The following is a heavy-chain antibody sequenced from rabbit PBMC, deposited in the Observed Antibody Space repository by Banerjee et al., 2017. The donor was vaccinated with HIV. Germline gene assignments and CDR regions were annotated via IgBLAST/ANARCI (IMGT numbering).Heavy chain of an antibody. D-gene: IGHD1-1*01. CDR2: ISAGSSGST. CDR3: ARATATSTYGNYGMDL. CDR1: GFSFISNA. V-gene: IGHV1S40*01. Sequence: QSLEESGGDLVKPGASLTLTCTASGFSFISNAMSWVRQAPGKGLEWIACISAGSSGSTYYASWAIGRFTISKTSSTTVTLQMTSLTAADTATYFCARATATSTYGNYGMDLWGPGTLVTVS. J-gene: IGHJ6*01.